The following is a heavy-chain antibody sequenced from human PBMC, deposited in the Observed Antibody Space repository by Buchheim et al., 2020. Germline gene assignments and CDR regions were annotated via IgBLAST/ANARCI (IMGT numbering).Heavy chain of an antibody. CDR3: ARVPEGAYYYDSSGGY. Sequence: QVQLVQSGAEVKKPGASVKVSCKASGYTFTGYYMHWVRQAPGQGLEWMGRINPNSGGTNYAQTFQGRVTMTRDTSISTDYMELSRLRSDDTAVYYCARVPEGAYYYDSSGGYWGQGTL. J-gene: IGHJ4*02. D-gene: IGHD3-22*01. CDR1: GYTFTGYY. CDR2: INPNSGGT. V-gene: IGHV1-2*06.